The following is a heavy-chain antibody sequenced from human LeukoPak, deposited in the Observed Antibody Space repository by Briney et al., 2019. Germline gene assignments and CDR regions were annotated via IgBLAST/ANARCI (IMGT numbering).Heavy chain of an antibody. D-gene: IGHD3-22*01. Sequence: PGGSLRLSCAASGFTFSSYAMSWVRQAPGKGLEWVSAISGSGGSTYYADSVKGRFTISRDNSKNTLYLQMNSLRAEDTAVYYCAKKPGHYYDSSGYSWEYYFDYWGQGTLVTVSS. V-gene: IGHV3-23*01. CDR1: GFTFSSYA. CDR2: ISGSGGST. J-gene: IGHJ4*02. CDR3: AKKPGHYYDSSGYSWEYYFDY.